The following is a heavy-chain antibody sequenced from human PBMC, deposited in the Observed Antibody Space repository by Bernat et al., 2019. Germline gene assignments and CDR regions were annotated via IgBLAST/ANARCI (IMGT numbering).Heavy chain of an antibody. Sequence: QVQLVESGGGVVQPGRSLRLSCAASGFTFSSYGMHWVRQAPGKGLAWVAVISYDGSNKYYADSVKGRFTISRDNSKNTLYLQMNSLRAEDTAVYYCAKATDTAIETYYFDYWGQGTLVTVSS. V-gene: IGHV3-30*18. CDR1: GFTFSSYG. D-gene: IGHD5-18*01. J-gene: IGHJ4*02. CDR2: ISYDGSNK. CDR3: AKATDTAIETYYFDY.